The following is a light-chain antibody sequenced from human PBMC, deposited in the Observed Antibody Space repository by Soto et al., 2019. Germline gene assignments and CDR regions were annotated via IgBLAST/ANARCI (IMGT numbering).Light chain of an antibody. CDR2: GAY. CDR3: LQYGSSSYL. CDR1: QRIGSGY. Sequence: EIVLTQSPGTLSLSPGQTATLSCRASQRIGSGYLAWHQQKLGQSPRLIIYGAYERSTGIPDRLCGSGSGTDFTLNSSRLEPDGFAVYFWLQYGSSSYLLGQGTELE. J-gene: IGKJ2*01. V-gene: IGKV3-20*01.